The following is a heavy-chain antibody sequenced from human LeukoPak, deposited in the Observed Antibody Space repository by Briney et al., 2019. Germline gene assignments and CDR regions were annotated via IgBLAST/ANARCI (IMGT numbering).Heavy chain of an antibody. V-gene: IGHV5-51*01. J-gene: IGHJ5*02. D-gene: IGHD3-3*01. Sequence: GESLKISCKGSGYSFTSYWIGWVRQMPGRGLEWMGIIYPGDSDTRYSPSFQGQVTISADKSISTAYLQWSRLKASDTAMYYCARQDDFWSGYSTHNWFDPWGQGTLVTVSS. CDR1: GYSFTSYW. CDR3: ARQDDFWSGYSTHNWFDP. CDR2: IYPGDSDT.